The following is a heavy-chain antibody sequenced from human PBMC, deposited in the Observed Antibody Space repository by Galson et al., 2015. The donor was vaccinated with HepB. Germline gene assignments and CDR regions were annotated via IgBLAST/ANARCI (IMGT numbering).Heavy chain of an antibody. V-gene: IGHV4-59*02. J-gene: IGHJ5*02. CDR2: IYYSGST. CDR3: ARDMLQWFDP. CDR1: GGSVSSYY. Sequence: ETLSLTCTVSGGSVSSYYWSWIRQPPGKGLEWIGYIYYSGSTNYNPSLKSRATISVDTSKNQFSLKLSSVTAADTAVYYCARDMLQWFDPWGQGTLVTVSS. D-gene: IGHD3-16*01.